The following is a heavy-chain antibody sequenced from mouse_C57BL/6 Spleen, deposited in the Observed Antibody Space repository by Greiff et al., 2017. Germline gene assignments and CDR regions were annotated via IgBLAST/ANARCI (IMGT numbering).Heavy chain of an antibody. V-gene: IGHV5-16*01. CDR1: GFTFSDYY. CDR3: ARGDYYGSSSYAMDY. J-gene: IGHJ4*01. Sequence: EVQRVESEGGLVQPGSSMKLSCTASGFTFSDYYMAWVRQVPEKGLEWVANINYDGSSTYYLDSLKSRFIISRDNAKNILYLQMSSLKSEDTATYYCARGDYYGSSSYAMDYWGQGTSVTVSS. D-gene: IGHD1-1*01. CDR2: INYDGSST.